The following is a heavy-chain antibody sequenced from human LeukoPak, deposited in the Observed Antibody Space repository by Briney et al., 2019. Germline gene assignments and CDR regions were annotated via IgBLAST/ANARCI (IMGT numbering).Heavy chain of an antibody. D-gene: IGHD4-17*01. CDR3: ARDKTTVVDY. V-gene: IGHV3-21*01. J-gene: IGHJ4*02. CDR2: ISSSSSYI. Sequence: PGGSLRLSCAASGFTFSSYSMNWVRQAPGKGLEWVSSISSSSSYIYYADSVKGRFTISRDNAKNSLCLQMNSLRAEDTAVYYCARDKTTVVDYWGRGTLVTVSS. CDR1: GFTFSSYS.